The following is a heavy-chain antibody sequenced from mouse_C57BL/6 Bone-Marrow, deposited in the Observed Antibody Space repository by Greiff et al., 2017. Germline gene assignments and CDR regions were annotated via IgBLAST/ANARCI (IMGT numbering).Heavy chain of an antibody. CDR2: IDPSDSYT. CDR3: AREGCS. J-gene: IGHJ1*03. D-gene: IGHD1-1*01. Sequence: QVQLQQSGAELVKPGASVKLSCKASGYTFTSYWMQWVKQRPGQGLEWIGEIDPSDSYTNYNQKFKGKATLTVDTSSSTAYMQLSSLTSEDSAVYYCAREGCSWGTGTTVTVSS. V-gene: IGHV1-50*01. CDR1: GYTFTSYW.